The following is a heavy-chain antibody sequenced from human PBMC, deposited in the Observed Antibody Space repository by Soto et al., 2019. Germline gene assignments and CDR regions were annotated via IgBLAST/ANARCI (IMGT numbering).Heavy chain of an antibody. V-gene: IGHV3-30*18. D-gene: IGHD6-13*01. CDR1: GFTFSTYG. CDR3: AKEYASRWMAY. J-gene: IGHJ4*02. Sequence: SSLRLSCAASGFTFSTYGMHWVRQAPGKGLEWVAAMSYDGTKQYYVDSVKGRFTISRDNSRNTLFLQLNSMRDEDTAVYYCAKEYASRWMAYCGQGSPVTVSS. CDR2: MSYDGTKQ.